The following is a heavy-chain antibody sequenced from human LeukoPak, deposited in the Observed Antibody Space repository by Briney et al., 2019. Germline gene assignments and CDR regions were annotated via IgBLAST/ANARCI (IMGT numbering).Heavy chain of an antibody. Sequence: GGSLTLSCAASGFTFSDYYMSWIRQAPGKGLEWVSYISSSSYTNYSDSLKGRFTISRDNAKQSLYLQMTRPRAEDTAVYYCARPAIGYSGGPRWFDPGGQGTLGTVS. J-gene: IGHJ5*02. D-gene: IGHD1-26*01. CDR3: ARPAIGYSGGPRWFDP. V-gene: IGHV3-11*06. CDR1: GFTFSDYY. CDR2: ISSSSYT.